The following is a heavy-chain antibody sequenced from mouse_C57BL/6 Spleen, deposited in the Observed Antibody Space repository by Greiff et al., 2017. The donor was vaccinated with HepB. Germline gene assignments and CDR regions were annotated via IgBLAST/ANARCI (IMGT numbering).Heavy chain of an antibody. D-gene: IGHD1-1*01. Sequence: QVQLQQPGAELVKPGASVKLSCKASGYTFTSYWMHWVKQRPGQGLEWIGMIHPNSGSTNYNEKFKSKATLTVDKSSSTAYMQLSSLTSEDSAVYYCAREGTVVALDYWGQGTTLTVSS. J-gene: IGHJ2*01. CDR3: AREGTVVALDY. CDR2: IHPNSGST. V-gene: IGHV1-64*01. CDR1: GYTFTSYW.